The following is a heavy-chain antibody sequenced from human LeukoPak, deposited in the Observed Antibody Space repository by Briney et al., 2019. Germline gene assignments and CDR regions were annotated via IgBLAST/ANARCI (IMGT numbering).Heavy chain of an antibody. CDR2: IKQDGSEK. J-gene: IGHJ6*03. CDR1: GFTFSSYW. CDR3: ARDLREPAVSYYMDV. D-gene: IGHD2-2*01. Sequence: PGGSLRLSCAASGFTFSSYWMSWVRQAPGKGLEWVANIKQDGSEKYYVDSVKGRFTISRDNAKNSLYLQMNSLRAEDTAVYYCARDLREPAVSYYMDVWGKGTTVTVSS. V-gene: IGHV3-7*01.